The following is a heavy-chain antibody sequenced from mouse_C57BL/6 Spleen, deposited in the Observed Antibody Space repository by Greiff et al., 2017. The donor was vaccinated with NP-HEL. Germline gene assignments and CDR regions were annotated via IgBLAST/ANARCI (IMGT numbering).Heavy chain of an antibody. V-gene: IGHV14-4*01. CDR3: TITTVRGY. D-gene: IGHD1-1*01. J-gene: IGHJ2*01. Sequence: EVQGVESGAELVRPGASVKLSCTASGFNIKDDYMHWVKQRPEQGLEWIGWIDPENGDTEYASKFQGKATITADTSSNTAYLQLSSLTSEDTAVYYCTITTVRGYWGQGTTLTVSS. CDR1: GFNIKDDY. CDR2: IDPENGDT.